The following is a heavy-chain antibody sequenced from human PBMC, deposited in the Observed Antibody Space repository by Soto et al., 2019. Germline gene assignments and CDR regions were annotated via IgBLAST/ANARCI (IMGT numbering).Heavy chain of an antibody. CDR1: GFTFSSYA. V-gene: IGHV3-23*01. D-gene: IGHD5-18*01. CDR2: ISGSGGST. Sequence: EVQLLESGGGLVQPGGSLRLSCAASGFTFSSYAMSWVRQAPGKGLEWVSAISGSGGSTYYADSVKGRFTISRDNSKNTLYLKMNSLRAEDTAVYYCAKRPGGIQRDTAMAPNHYFDYWGQGTLVTVSS. J-gene: IGHJ4*02. CDR3: AKRPGGIQRDTAMAPNHYFDY.